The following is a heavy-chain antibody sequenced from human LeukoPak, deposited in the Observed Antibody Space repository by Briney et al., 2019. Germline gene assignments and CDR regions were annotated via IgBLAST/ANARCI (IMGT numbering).Heavy chain of an antibody. V-gene: IGHV3-30-3*01. CDR2: ISYDGSNK. CDR1: GFTFSSYA. Sequence: GRSLRLSCAASGFTFSSYAMHWVRQAPGKGLEWVAVISYDGSNKYYADSVKGRFTISRDNSKNTLYLQMSSLRAEDTAVYYCARDNYGMDVWGQGTTVTVSS. J-gene: IGHJ6*02. CDR3: ARDNYGMDV.